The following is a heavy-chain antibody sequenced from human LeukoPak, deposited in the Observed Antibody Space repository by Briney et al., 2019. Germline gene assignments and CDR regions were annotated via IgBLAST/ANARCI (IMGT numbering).Heavy chain of an antibody. CDR3: ARGSDSSGYYAVY. D-gene: IGHD3-22*01. V-gene: IGHV4-59*01. J-gene: IGHJ4*02. Sequence: MPSETLSLTCTVSGGSISSYYWSWIRQPPGKGLEWTGYIYYSGSTNYNPSLKSRVTISVDTSKNQFSLKLSSVTAADTAVYYCARGSDSSGYYAVYWGQGTLVTVSS. CDR2: IYYSGST. CDR1: GGSISSYY.